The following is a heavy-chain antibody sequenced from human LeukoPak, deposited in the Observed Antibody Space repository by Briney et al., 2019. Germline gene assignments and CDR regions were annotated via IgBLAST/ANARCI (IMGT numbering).Heavy chain of an antibody. CDR1: GYTFTNYH. V-gene: IGHV7-4-1*02. D-gene: IGHD3-16*01. Sequence: GASVKVSCKASGYTFTNYHMNWVRQAPGQGLEWMGWINTETGKPAYVQGFTGRFVFSLDTSISTAYLQITSLKPEDTAVYYCARGPWGNWGSRPLVTV. CDR2: INTETGKP. CDR3: ARGPWGN. J-gene: IGHJ4*02.